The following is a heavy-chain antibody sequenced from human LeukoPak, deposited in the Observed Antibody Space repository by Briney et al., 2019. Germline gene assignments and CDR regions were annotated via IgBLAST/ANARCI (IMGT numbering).Heavy chain of an antibody. J-gene: IGHJ4*02. CDR1: GYTFTSYG. D-gene: IGHD4-17*01. V-gene: IGHV1-18*01. Sequence: ASVKVSCKASGYTFTSYGISWVRQAPGQGLEWMGWISAYNGNTNYAQKLQGRVTMTTDTSTSTAYMELRSLRSDDTGVYYCARLYGDYRSALLPSPYFDYWGQGNLVTVSS. CDR3: ARLYGDYRSALLPSPYFDY. CDR2: ISAYNGNT.